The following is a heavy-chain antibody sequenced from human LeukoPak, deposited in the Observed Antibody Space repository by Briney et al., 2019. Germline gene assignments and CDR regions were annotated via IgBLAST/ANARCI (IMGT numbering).Heavy chain of an antibody. CDR1: GFTVSSNY. J-gene: IGHJ2*01. CDR3: ARSEYYYDSSGYEHWYFDP. Sequence: PGGSLRLSCAASGFTVSSNYMSWVRQAPGKGLEWVSVIYSDGFTYCADSVKGRFTISRDNSKNTQYLQMNNLRAEDTAVYYCARSEYYYDSSGYEHWYFDPWGRGTLVTVSS. D-gene: IGHD3-22*01. V-gene: IGHV3-53*01. CDR2: IYSDGFT.